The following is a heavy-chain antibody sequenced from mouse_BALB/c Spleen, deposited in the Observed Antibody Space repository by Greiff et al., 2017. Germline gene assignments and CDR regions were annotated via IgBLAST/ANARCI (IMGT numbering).Heavy chain of an antibody. V-gene: IGHV1S137*01. J-gene: IGHJ3*01. CDR2: ISTYYGDA. Sequence: QVQLKESGAELVRPGVSVKISCKGSGYTFTDYAMHWVKQSHAKSLEWIGVISTYYGDASYNQKFKGKATMTVDKSSSTAYMELARLTSEDSAIYYCARDYGNYEAWFAYWGQGTLVTVSA. D-gene: IGHD2-1*01. CDR1: GYTFTDYA. CDR3: ARDYGNYEAWFAY.